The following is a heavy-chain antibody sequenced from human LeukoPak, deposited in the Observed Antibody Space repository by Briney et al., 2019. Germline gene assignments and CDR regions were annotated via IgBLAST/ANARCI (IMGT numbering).Heavy chain of an antibody. CDR2: ISGSGGST. V-gene: IGHV3-23*01. J-gene: IGHJ6*02. CDR3: AKRMSRGRLLVIYYYGMDV. CDR1: GFTFSSYA. D-gene: IGHD2-15*01. Sequence: PGGSLRLSCAASGFTFSSYAMSWVRQAPGKGLEWVSAISGSGGSTYYADSVKGRFTISRDNSKSTLYLQMNSLRAEDTAVYYCAKRMSRGRLLVIYYYGMDVWGQGTTVTVSS.